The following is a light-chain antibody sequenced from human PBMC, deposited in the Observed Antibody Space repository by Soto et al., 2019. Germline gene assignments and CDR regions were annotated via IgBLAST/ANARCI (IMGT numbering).Light chain of an antibody. J-gene: IGKJ2*01. CDR3: QQYGGSPFT. CDR2: GAS. CDR1: QSIFHNY. V-gene: IGKV3-20*01. Sequence: EIVLTQSPGPLSLSPRERATLSCRASQSIFHNYLAWYQQKPGQAPRLLVYGASFRATGIPDRFSGSGSGTDFTLTISRLEPEDFAVYYCQQYGGSPFTFGQGTRLEIK.